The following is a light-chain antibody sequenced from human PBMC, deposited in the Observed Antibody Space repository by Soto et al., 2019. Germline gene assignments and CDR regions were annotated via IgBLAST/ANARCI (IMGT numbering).Light chain of an antibody. CDR2: AAS. Sequence: IQLTQSPSSLSASVGDRVTITCRASQGISSYLAWYQQKPGKAPKLLIYAASTLQSGVPSRFSGSGSGTDFTLTISSLQPEDFATYSCQQPLTLGGGTKVDIK. J-gene: IGKJ4*01. CDR1: QGISSY. V-gene: IGKV1-9*01. CDR3: QQPLT.